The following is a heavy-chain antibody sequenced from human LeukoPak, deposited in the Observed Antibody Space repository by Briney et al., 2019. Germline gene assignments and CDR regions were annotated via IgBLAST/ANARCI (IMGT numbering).Heavy chain of an antibody. CDR2: IYYSGST. CDR3: ALGSSIDAFDI. CDR1: GGSISSYY. J-gene: IGHJ3*02. D-gene: IGHD6-6*01. V-gene: IGHV4-59*08. Sequence: SETLSLTCTVSGGSISSYYWSLIRQPPGKGLEWIGYIYYSGSTNYNPSLKSRVTISVDTSKNQFSLKLSSVTAADTAVYYCALGSSIDAFDIWGQGTMVTVSS.